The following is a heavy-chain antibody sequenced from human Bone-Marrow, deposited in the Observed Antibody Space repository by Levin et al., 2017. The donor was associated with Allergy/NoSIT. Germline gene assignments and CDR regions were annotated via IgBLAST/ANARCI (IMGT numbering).Heavy chain of an antibody. Sequence: SETLSLTCTVSGGSIRTYYWSWIRQPPGKGLEWVGYIYYTGNTKYNPSVKNRVTMSVDTSKHQFSLKLSSVTAADTAVYYCARGPIYYYDSNGYFFDNWGQGTLVTVSS. CDR3: ARGPIYYYDSNGYFFDN. J-gene: IGHJ4*02. CDR1: GGSIRTYY. V-gene: IGHV4-59*01. CDR2: IYYTGNT. D-gene: IGHD3-22*01.